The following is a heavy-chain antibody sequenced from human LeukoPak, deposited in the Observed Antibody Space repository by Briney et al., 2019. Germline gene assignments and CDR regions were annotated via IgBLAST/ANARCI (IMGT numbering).Heavy chain of an antibody. V-gene: IGHV3-21*01. J-gene: IGHJ5*02. Sequence: GGSLRLSCAASGFTFSSYSMIWVRQAPGKGLEWVSSIDSSSTYIYYADSVKGRFTISRGNAKNSLYLQMNSLRAEDTAVYYCARRTVTWWFDPWGQGTLVTVSS. CDR1: GFTFSSYS. D-gene: IGHD4-17*01. CDR2: IDSSSTYI. CDR3: ARRTVTWWFDP.